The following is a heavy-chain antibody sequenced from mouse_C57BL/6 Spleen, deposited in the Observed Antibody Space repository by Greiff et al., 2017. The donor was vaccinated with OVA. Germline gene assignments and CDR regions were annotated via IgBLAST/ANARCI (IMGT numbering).Heavy chain of an antibody. D-gene: IGHD3-1*01. J-gene: IGHJ2*01. CDR2: ISSGGDYI. Sequence: EVHLVESGEGLVKPGGSLKLSCAASGFTFSSYAMSWVRQTPEKRLEWVAYISSGGDYIYYADTVKGRFTISRDNARNTLYLQMSSLKSEDTAMDYCTRGGLGFDYWGQGTTLTVSS. CDR1: GFTFSSYA. CDR3: TRGGLGFDY. V-gene: IGHV5-9-1*02.